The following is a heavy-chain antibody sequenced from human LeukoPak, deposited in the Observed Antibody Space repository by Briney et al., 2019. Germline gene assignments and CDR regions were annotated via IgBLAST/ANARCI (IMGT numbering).Heavy chain of an antibody. Sequence: SVKVSCKASGGTFISYAISWVRQAPGQGLEWMGGIIPIFGTANYAQKFQGRVTITADESTSTAYMELRSLRSDDTAVYYCARGSPPRRNYDSRGYYSYYFDYWGQGTLVTVSS. V-gene: IGHV1-69*13. CDR2: IIPIFGTA. CDR1: GGTFISYA. CDR3: ARGSPPRRNYDSRGYYSYYFDY. J-gene: IGHJ4*02. D-gene: IGHD3-22*01.